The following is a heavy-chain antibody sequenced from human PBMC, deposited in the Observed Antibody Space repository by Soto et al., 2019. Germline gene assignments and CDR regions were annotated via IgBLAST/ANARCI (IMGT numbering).Heavy chain of an antibody. CDR1: GFNFSTYT. V-gene: IGHV3-21*06. Sequence: GGSLRLSCAASGFNFSTYTMNWVRQAPGRGLEWVSSISSSDRYIYYADSVKGRFTISRDDAKNSLYLQMNSLRAEDTAVYYCARDRCSGGSCYRTYAFDIWGQGTLVTV. D-gene: IGHD2-15*01. J-gene: IGHJ3*02. CDR2: ISSSDRYI. CDR3: ARDRCSGGSCYRTYAFDI.